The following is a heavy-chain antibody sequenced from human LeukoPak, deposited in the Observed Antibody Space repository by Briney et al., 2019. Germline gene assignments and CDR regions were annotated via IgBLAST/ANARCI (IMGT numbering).Heavy chain of an antibody. CDR3: ARDSRHIVVVPAAIRFYY. J-gene: IGHJ4*02. V-gene: IGHV1-18*04. CDR1: GYIFTSYY. CDR2: ISAYNGNT. D-gene: IGHD2-2*01. Sequence: ASVKVSCKASGYIFTSYYMHWVRQAPGQGLEWMGWISAYNGNTNYAQKLQGRVTMTTDTSTSTAYMELRSLRSDDTAVYYCARDSRHIVVVPAAIRFYYWGQGTLVTVSS.